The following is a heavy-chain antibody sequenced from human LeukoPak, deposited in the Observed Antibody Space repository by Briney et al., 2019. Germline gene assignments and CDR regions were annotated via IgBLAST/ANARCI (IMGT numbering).Heavy chain of an antibody. V-gene: IGHV5-51*01. CDR2: IYPGDSDT. CDR3: ARRKGCSSTSCPPDY. D-gene: IGHD2-2*01. Sequence: GESLKISCRGSGYSFTTYWIVWVRQMPGKVLEWMGIIYPGDSDTRYSPSFQGQVTMSADKSINTAYLQWSSLKASDTAMYYCARRKGCSSTSCPPDYWGQGTLVTVSS. CDR1: GYSFTTYW. J-gene: IGHJ4*02.